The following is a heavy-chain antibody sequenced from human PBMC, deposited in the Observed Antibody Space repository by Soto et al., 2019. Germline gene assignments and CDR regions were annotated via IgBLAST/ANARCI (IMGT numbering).Heavy chain of an antibody. J-gene: IGHJ4*02. CDR2: INPSGGST. CDR3: ARGVQLSYSDY. V-gene: IGHV1-46*01. D-gene: IGHD5-18*01. Sequence: QVQLVQSGAEVKKPGASVKISCKASGYTFTNYFMHWVRQAPGQGLEWMGIINPSGGSTRYAQKFQGRVTMTRDTSTSTGDMELSSLRSEDTAVYYCARGVQLSYSDYWGQGTRVTVSS. CDR1: GYTFTNYF.